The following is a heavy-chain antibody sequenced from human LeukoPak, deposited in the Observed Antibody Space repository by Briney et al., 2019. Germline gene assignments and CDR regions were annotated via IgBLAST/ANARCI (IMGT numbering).Heavy chain of an antibody. CDR1: GGSISSGSYY. D-gene: IGHD2-2*01. V-gene: IGHV4-61*02. CDR2: IYTSGST. Sequence: SETLSLTCTVSGGSISSGSYYWSWIRQPAGKGLEWIGRIYTSGSTNYNPSLKSRVTISVDTSKNQFSLKLSSVTAADTAVYYCARTHSTSNRGYFDYWGQGTLVTVSS. CDR3: ARTHSTSNRGYFDY. J-gene: IGHJ4*02.